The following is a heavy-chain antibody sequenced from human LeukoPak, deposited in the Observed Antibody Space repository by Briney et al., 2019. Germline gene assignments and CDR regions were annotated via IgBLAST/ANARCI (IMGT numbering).Heavy chain of an antibody. V-gene: IGHV4-59*01. CDR1: GDSISNYY. D-gene: IGHD6-13*01. CDR2: MFYSGTT. J-gene: IGHJ4*02. CDR3: ARGVYIAAAQYGY. Sequence: SETLSLTCTVSGDSISNYYWSWIRQPPGKGLGWIGYMFYSGTTNYNPSLKSRVTISVDTSKNQFSLKLSSVTAADTAVYYCARGVYIAAAQYGYWGQGTLVTVSS.